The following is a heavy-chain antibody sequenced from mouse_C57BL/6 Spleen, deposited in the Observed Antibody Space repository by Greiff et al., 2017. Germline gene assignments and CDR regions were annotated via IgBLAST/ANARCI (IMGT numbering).Heavy chain of an antibody. CDR2: IYPRSGYT. J-gene: IGHJ4*01. CDR1: GYTFTSYG. CDR3: ERNDGSSCLNYYAMDY. V-gene: IGHV1-81*01. Sequence: VQLQQSGAELARPGASVKLSCKASGYTFTSYGIRWVKQRTGQGLEWIGEIYPRSGYTYYNEKFKGKATLTADKSSSTAYMELRSLTSEDSAVXSCERNDGSSCLNYYAMDYWGQGTSVTVSS. D-gene: IGHD1-1*01.